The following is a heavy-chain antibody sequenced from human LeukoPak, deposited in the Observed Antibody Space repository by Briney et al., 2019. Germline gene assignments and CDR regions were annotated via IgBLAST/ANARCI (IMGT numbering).Heavy chain of an antibody. V-gene: IGHV1-8*01. J-gene: IGHJ6*02. CDR2: MNPNSGNT. D-gene: IGHD1-26*01. CDR3: ARGLSGSYWTNYYYGMDV. Sequence: ASVKVSCKASGYTFTSYDINWVRQSTGQGLEWMGWMNPNSGNTGYAQKFQGRVTMTRNTSISTAYMELSSLRSEDTAVYYCARGLSGSYWTNYYYGMDVWGQGTTVTVSS. CDR1: GYTFTSYD.